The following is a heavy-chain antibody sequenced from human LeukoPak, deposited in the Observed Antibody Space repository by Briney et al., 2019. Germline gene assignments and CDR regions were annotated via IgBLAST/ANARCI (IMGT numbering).Heavy chain of an antibody. D-gene: IGHD1-20*01. Sequence: PSETLSLTCTVAGGSISNYYWNWIRQPPGKGQEWIGYIYYSGTTNYNPSLKSRVSMSVDTSKNQFSLKLSSVTAADTAVYYCARDRVGITGTTYLDYWGQGTLVTVSS. CDR3: ARDRVGITGTTYLDY. J-gene: IGHJ4*02. V-gene: IGHV4-59*12. CDR2: IYYSGTT. CDR1: GGSISNYY.